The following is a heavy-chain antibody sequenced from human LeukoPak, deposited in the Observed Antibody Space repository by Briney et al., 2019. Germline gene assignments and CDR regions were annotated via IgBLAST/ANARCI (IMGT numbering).Heavy chain of an antibody. Sequence: PGGSLRLSCAASGFTFSTSTMNWVRQAPGKGLEWVSSISSSNDYIYYADSVKGRFTISGDNAKNSLYLQMNSLRAEDTAVYYCVRIPNSAGFPNWFDPWGQGTLVTVSS. CDR3: VRIPNSAGFPNWFDP. V-gene: IGHV3-21*01. D-gene: IGHD6-19*01. CDR1: GFTFSTST. CDR2: ISSSNDYI. J-gene: IGHJ5*02.